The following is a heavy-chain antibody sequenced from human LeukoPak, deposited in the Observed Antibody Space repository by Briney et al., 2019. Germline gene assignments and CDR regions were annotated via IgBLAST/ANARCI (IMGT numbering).Heavy chain of an antibody. D-gene: IGHD4-17*01. V-gene: IGHV3-15*01. Sequence: GGSLRLSFAASGFTFDKAWMTWVRQAPGKGLEWVGRIKSKIHGGTIDYAAPVKGRFTISRDDSENTVYLQMNSLRAEDTAVYYCARDGEHYYYYYYMDVWGKGTTVTVSS. CDR3: ARDGEHYYYYYYMDV. CDR1: GFTFDKAW. CDR2: IKSKIHGGTI. J-gene: IGHJ6*03.